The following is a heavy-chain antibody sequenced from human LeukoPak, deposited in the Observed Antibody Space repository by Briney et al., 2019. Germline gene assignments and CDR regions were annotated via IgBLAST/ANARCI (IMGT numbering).Heavy chain of an antibody. D-gene: IGHD5-24*01. Sequence: SETLSLTCTVSGGSISGYHWSWIRQPPGKGLESLGHIHYSGNTKYNPSLKSRVTISVDTSKNQFSLKLSSVTAADTAVYYCARDSQMATIHWGQGTLVTVSS. CDR3: ARDSQMATIH. J-gene: IGHJ4*02. V-gene: IGHV4-59*12. CDR1: GGSISGYH. CDR2: IHYSGNT.